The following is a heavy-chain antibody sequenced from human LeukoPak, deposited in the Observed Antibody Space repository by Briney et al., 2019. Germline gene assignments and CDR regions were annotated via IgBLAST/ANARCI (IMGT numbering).Heavy chain of an antibody. CDR1: GFTVSSNY. CDR2: IKHDGGEK. CDR3: ARIGYSSSSFDY. V-gene: IGHV3-7*01. J-gene: IGHJ4*02. D-gene: IGHD6-13*01. Sequence: PGGSLRLSCAASGFTVSSNYMSWVRQAPGKGLEWVANIKHDGGEKYYVDSVKGRFTVSRDNARNSLYLQMNALRAEDTAVYYCARIGYSSSSFDYWGQGTLVTVSS.